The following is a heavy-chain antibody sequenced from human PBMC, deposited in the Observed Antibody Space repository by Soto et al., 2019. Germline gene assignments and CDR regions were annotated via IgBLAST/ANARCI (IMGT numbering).Heavy chain of an antibody. CDR3: ASSGDGYNPEYYFDY. D-gene: IGHD5-12*01. CDR1: GGTFSSYA. J-gene: IGHJ4*02. V-gene: IGHV1-69*06. CDR2: IIPIFGTA. Sequence: QVQLVQSGAEVKKPGSSVKVSCKASGGTFSSYAISWVRQAPGQGLEWMGGIIPIFGTANYAQKFQGRVTMTADKSTSTAYMELSSLRSEDTAVYYCASSGDGYNPEYYFDYWGQGTLVTVSS.